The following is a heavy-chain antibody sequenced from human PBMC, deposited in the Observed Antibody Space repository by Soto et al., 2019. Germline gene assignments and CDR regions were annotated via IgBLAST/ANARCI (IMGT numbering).Heavy chain of an antibody. Sequence: EVQLLDSGGGLVQPGGSLRLSCAASGFTFTRYSMGWVRQAPGKGLEWVSGISASGGSTYYADSVKGRFTISRDNSKSTVYVQMNSLSAEDTAVYYCAKDGGIIGTMDAFDIWGQGTMVTVSS. V-gene: IGHV3-23*01. D-gene: IGHD1-7*01. CDR1: GFTFTRYS. CDR3: AKDGGIIGTMDAFDI. J-gene: IGHJ3*02. CDR2: ISASGGST.